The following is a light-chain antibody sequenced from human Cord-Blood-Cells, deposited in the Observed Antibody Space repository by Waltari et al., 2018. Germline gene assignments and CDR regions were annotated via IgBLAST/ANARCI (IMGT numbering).Light chain of an antibody. CDR1: KLGDKY. Sequence: SYELTQPPSVSVSPGQTASITCSGDKLGDKYACWYQQKPGQSPVLVIYQDSKRPPGIPERFSGPNSGNTATLTIGGTQAMDEADYYCQAWDSSTYVFGTGTKVTVL. V-gene: IGLV3-1*01. CDR3: QAWDSSTYV. J-gene: IGLJ1*01. CDR2: QDS.